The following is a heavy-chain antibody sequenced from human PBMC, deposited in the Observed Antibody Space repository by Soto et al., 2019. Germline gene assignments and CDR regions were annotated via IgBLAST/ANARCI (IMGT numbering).Heavy chain of an antibody. Sequence: SETLSLTCTVSGGSINDDTYYWGWIRQPPGKGLECIGSIYYSGTSSYNPSLKSRVTISVDTSKNQFSLKLSSVTAADTAVYYCARDHYVYDILTGYGYYYGMDVWGQGTTVTVSS. V-gene: IGHV4-39*07. CDR3: ARDHYVYDILTGYGYYYGMDV. CDR2: IYYSGTS. J-gene: IGHJ6*02. CDR1: GGSINDDTYY. D-gene: IGHD3-9*01.